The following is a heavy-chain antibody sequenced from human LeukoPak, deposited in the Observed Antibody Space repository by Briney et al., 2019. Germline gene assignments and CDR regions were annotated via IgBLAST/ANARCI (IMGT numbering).Heavy chain of an antibody. CDR3: ARMRVRGVISNY. V-gene: IGHV4-34*01. Sequence: SETLSLTCAVYGGSFSGYYWSWIRQPPGKGLEWIGEINHSGSTNYNPSLKSRVTISVDTSKNQFSLKLSSVTAADTAAYYCARMRVRGVISNYWGQGTLVTVSS. J-gene: IGHJ4*02. CDR1: GGSFSGYY. D-gene: IGHD3-10*01. CDR2: INHSGST.